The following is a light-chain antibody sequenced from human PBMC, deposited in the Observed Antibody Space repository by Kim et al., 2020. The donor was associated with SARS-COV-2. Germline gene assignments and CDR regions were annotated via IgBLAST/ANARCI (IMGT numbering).Light chain of an antibody. J-gene: IGLJ2*01. Sequence: GQSITISCTGSSCDVGGYNYVTWYQQHPGKAPKVIIYDVSKRPSGIPDRFSGSKSGNTASLTISGLQTEDEGDYHCCSYAGSNSLVFGGGTKVTVL. CDR2: DVS. CDR1: SCDVGGYNY. V-gene: IGLV2-11*03. CDR3: CSYAGSNSLV.